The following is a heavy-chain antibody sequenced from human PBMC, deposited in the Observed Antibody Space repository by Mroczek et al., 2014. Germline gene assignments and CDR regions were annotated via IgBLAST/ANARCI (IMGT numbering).Heavy chain of an antibody. CDR2: ISGSGGST. Sequence: VQLQQWGEAWYSLGGSLRLSCAASGFTFSSYAMSWVRQAPGKGLEWVSAISGSGGSTYYADSVKGRFTISRDNSKNTLYLQMNSLRAEDTAVYYCAKDKGIDYYDSSGYLGVDYWGQGTLVTVSS. D-gene: IGHD3-22*01. V-gene: IGHV3-23*01. CDR1: GFTFSSYA. CDR3: AKDKGIDYYDSSGYLGVDY. J-gene: IGHJ4*02.